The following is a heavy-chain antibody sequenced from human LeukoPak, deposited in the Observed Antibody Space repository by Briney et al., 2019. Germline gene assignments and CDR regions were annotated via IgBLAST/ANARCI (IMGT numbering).Heavy chain of an antibody. CDR2: INPNSGGT. V-gene: IGHV1-2*02. CDR3: ARPRAIVGTIDY. J-gene: IGHJ4*02. D-gene: IGHD1-26*01. Sequence: ASVKVSCKASGYTFTGYYMHWVRQAPGQGLEWMGWINPNSGGTNYAQKFQGRVTMTRDTSISTAYMELSGLRSDDTAVYYCARPRAIVGTIDYWGQGTLVTVSS. CDR1: GYTFTGYY.